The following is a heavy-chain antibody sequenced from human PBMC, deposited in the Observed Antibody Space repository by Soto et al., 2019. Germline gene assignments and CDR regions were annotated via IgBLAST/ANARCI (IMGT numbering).Heavy chain of an antibody. J-gene: IGHJ4*02. CDR2: INHSGST. CDR3: ARGQRATVAGSSFDY. CDR1: GGSFSGYY. D-gene: IGHD6-19*01. Sequence: LTCAVYGGSFSGYYWSWIRQPPGKGLEWIGEINHSGSTNYNPSLKSRVTISVDTSKNQFSLKLSSVTAADTAVYYCARGQRATVAGSSFDYWGQGTLVTVSS. V-gene: IGHV4-34*01.